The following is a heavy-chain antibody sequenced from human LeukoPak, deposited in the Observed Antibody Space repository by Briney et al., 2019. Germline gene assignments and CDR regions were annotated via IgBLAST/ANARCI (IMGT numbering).Heavy chain of an antibody. CDR3: AREIVGYDAFDI. D-gene: IGHD1-1*01. Sequence: GGSLGLSCTASEFTLGSYWVSWVRQTPAKGLEWIANIRQDGNIKYYVDSVRGRFSISRDNAKNSLYLQMNNLRVDDTALYYCAREIVGYDAFDIWGQGTMVTVSS. V-gene: IGHV3-7*01. CDR2: IRQDGNIK. CDR1: EFTLGSYW. J-gene: IGHJ3*02.